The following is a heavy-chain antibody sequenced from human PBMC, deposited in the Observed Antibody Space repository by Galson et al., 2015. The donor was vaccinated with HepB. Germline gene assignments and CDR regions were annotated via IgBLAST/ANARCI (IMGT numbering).Heavy chain of an antibody. CDR3: AKSLRYFDWLPYFDY. CDR1: GFTFSSYA. CDR2: ISGSGGST. D-gene: IGHD3-9*01. J-gene: IGHJ4*02. Sequence: SLRLSCAASGFTFSSYAMSWVRQAPGKGLEWVSAISGSGGSTYYADSVKGRFTISRDNSKNTLYLQMNSLRAEDTAVYYCAKSLRYFDWLPYFDYWGQGTLVTVSS. V-gene: IGHV3-23*01.